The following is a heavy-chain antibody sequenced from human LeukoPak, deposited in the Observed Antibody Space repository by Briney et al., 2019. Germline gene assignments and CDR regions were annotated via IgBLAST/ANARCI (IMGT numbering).Heavy chain of an antibody. CDR1: GFTFSSYE. D-gene: IGHD3-10*01. V-gene: IGHV3-48*03. Sequence: GGSLRLSCAASGFTFSSYEMNWVRQAPGKGLEWVSYISSSGSTIYYADSVKGRFTISRDSAKNSLYLQMNSLRAEDTAVYYCASPRGGPPYYYGMDVWGKGTTVTVSS. CDR2: ISSSGSTI. CDR3: ASPRGGPPYYYGMDV. J-gene: IGHJ6*04.